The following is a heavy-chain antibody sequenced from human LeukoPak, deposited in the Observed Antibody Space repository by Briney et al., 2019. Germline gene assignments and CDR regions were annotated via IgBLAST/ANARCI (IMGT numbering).Heavy chain of an antibody. D-gene: IGHD4-17*01. V-gene: IGHV3-23*01. CDR2: ISGSGGST. CDR1: GFTFSSYA. CDR3: AKESGYGDYVEHGLFDY. Sequence: GGSLRLSCAASGFTFSSYAMSWVRQAPGKGLEWVSAISGSGGSTYYADSVKGRFTISRDNSKNTLYLQMNSLRAEDTAVYYCAKESGYGDYVEHGLFDYWGQGTLVTVSS. J-gene: IGHJ4*02.